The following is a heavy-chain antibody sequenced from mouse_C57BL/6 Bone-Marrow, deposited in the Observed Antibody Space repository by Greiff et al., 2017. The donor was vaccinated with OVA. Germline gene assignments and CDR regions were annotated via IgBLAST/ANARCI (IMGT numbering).Heavy chain of an antibody. J-gene: IGHJ3*01. V-gene: IGHV1-42*01. CDR3: ARGGTSPFAY. CDR1: GYSFTGYY. CDR2: INPSTGGT. Sequence: VQLQQSGPELVKPGASVKISCKASGYSFTGYYMNWVKQSPEKSLEWIGEINPSTGGTTYNQKFTAKATLTVDKSYSTAYMQLKSLTSEDSAVYYCARGGTSPFAYWGQGTLVTVAA. D-gene: IGHD4-1*01.